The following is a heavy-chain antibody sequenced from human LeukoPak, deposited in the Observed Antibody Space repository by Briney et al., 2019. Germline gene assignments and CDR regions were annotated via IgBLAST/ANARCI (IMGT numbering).Heavy chain of an antibody. CDR1: GGSISSGGYY. CDR2: IYYSGST. CDR3: ARDAEVTAHRDAFDI. D-gene: IGHD2-21*02. V-gene: IGHV4-31*03. Sequence: SETLSLTCTVSGGSISSGGYYWSWIRQHPGKGLEWIGYIYYSGSTYYNPSLKSRVTISVDTSKNQFSLKLSSVTAADTAVYYCARDAEVTAHRDAFDIWGQGTMVTVSS. J-gene: IGHJ3*02.